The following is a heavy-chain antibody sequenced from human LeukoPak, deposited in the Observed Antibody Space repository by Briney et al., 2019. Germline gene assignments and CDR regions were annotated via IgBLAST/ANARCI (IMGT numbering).Heavy chain of an antibody. D-gene: IGHD4-17*01. V-gene: IGHV4-59*01. CDR2: IYYSGST. J-gene: IGHJ4*02. CDR1: GGSISSYY. CDR3: ARDMTTVTRGFDY. Sequence: SETLSLTCTVSGGSISSYYWSWIRQPPGKGLEWIGYIYYSGSTNYNPSLKSRVTISVDTSKNQFSLKLSSVTAADTAVYYCARDMTTVTRGFDYWGQGTPVTVSS.